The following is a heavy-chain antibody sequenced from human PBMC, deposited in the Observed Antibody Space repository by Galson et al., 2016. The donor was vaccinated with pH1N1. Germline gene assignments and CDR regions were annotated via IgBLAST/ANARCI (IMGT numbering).Heavy chain of an antibody. CDR3: AKDRPQMMLRYFDWLLGDAMDV. J-gene: IGHJ6*02. Sequence: SLRLSCAASGFSFSNYGMHWVRQAPGKGPEWVAVISFDGSNKNYADSVRGRVNISRDNSKNTLFLLPDSLRPEDTAVYYCAKDRPQMMLRYFDWLLGDAMDVWGQGTTVTVSS. CDR1: GFSFSNYG. D-gene: IGHD3-9*01. V-gene: IGHV3-30*18. CDR2: ISFDGSNK.